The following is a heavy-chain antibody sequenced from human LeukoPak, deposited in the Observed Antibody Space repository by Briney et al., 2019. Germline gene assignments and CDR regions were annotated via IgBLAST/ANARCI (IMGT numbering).Heavy chain of an antibody. V-gene: IGHV3-21*01. J-gene: IGHJ5*02. CDR3: AREAPYSSSWYDSNWFDP. D-gene: IGHD6-13*01. CDR1: GFTFSSCS. Sequence: PGGSLRLSCAASGFTFSSCSMNWVRQAPGKGLEWVSSISSSSSYIYYADSVKGRFTISRDNAKNSLYLQMNSLRAEDTAVYYCAREAPYSSSWYDSNWFDPWGQGTLVTVSS. CDR2: ISSSSSYI.